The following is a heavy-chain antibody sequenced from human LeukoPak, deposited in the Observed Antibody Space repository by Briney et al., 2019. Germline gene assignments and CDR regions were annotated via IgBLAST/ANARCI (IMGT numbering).Heavy chain of an antibody. J-gene: IGHJ6*02. V-gene: IGHV4-4*07. CDR2: FYPSGNT. CDR3: ARDSGSTNYFYGMDV. Sequence: SETLSLTCTVSGASISSYFWSWIRQPAGKGLEWIGRFYPSGNTNYSRSLESRVTMSVDTSRNQLSLEVRSVTAADTAVYYCARDSGSTNYFYGMDVWGQGTTVTVSS. CDR1: GASISSYF. D-gene: IGHD1-26*01.